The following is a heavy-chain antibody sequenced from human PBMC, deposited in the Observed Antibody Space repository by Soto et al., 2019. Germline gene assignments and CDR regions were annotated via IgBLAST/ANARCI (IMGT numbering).Heavy chain of an antibody. CDR2: IIPMFGII. D-gene: IGHD5-12*01. CDR3: EILTPITGVY. CDR1: GGSFSTDT. V-gene: IGHV1-69*10. J-gene: IGHJ4*02. Sequence: GASVKVSCKVSGGSFSTDTLTWLRQAAGPGLAWMGGIIPMFGIITHAHKLQGRVTITADSSNTTADLELISLRSDDTAVYYGEILTPITGVYWGQGAQVTVSS.